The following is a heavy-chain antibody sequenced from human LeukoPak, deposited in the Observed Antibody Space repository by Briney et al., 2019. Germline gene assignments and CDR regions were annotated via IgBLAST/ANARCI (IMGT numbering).Heavy chain of an antibody. Sequence: SETLSLTCSVSGYSISSGFYWGWLRPPPGKGLGWIGSLFHSGSTYYNPSLKSRVTISVDTSKNQFSLKLSSVTAADTAVYYCARANYYDSSGYSRGAFDLWGQGTMVTVSS. CDR3: ARANYYDSSGYSRGAFDL. J-gene: IGHJ3*01. V-gene: IGHV4-38-2*02. D-gene: IGHD3-22*01. CDR1: GYSISSGFY. CDR2: LFHSGST.